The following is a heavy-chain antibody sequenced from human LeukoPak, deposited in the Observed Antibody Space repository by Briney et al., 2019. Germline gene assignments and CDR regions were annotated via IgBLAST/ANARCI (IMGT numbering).Heavy chain of an antibody. CDR3: AARPTSAAVAPSDF. D-gene: IGHD6-19*01. J-gene: IGHJ4*02. Sequence: GGSLRLSCAASGFSFSSYGMHWVRQAPGKGLEWVAVIWYGGSNKYYADSVKGRFTISRDNSKSMLYLQMNSLRAEDTATYYCAARPTSAAVAPSDFWGQGTLVTVSS. CDR2: IWYGGSNK. V-gene: IGHV3-33*01. CDR1: GFSFSSYG.